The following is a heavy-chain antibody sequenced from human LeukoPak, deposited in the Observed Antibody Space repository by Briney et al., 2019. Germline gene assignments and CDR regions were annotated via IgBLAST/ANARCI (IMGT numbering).Heavy chain of an antibody. J-gene: IGHJ6*02. CDR2: ISYDGSNK. D-gene: IGHD3-3*01. CDR1: GFTFSSYG. CDR3: AKQTIEYDFWSGYEDPYYYYGMDV. V-gene: IGHV3-30*18. Sequence: GGSLRLSCAASGFTFSSYGMHWVRQAPGKGLEWVAVISYDGSNKYYADSVKGRFTISRDNSKNTLYLQMNRLRAEDTAVYYCAKQTIEYDFWSGYEDPYYYYGMDVWGQGTTVTVSS.